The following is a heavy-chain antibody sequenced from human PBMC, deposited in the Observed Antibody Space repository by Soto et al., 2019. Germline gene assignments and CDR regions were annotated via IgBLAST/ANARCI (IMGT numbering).Heavy chain of an antibody. CDR3: ARGNYGDSYYGVDV. J-gene: IGHJ6*02. D-gene: IGHD4-17*01. CDR2: ISSTSYI. V-gene: IGHV3-21*01. Sequence: GGSLRLSCAASGFTFSNFNMNWVRQAPGKGLEWVSSISSTSYIHYADSMRGRFTISRDNTKNSLYLQMISLRAEDTAVYYCARGNYGDSYYGVDVWGQGTTVTVSS. CDR1: GFTFSNFN.